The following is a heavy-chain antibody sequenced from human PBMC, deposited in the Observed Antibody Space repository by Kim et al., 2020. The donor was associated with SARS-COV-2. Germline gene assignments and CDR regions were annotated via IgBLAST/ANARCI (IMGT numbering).Heavy chain of an antibody. CDR2: INPNGGST. V-gene: IGHV1-46*01. CDR3: ARGNYEILRSYYMDALDI. CDR1: GYSFTRYY. Sequence: ASVKVSCKTSGYSFTRYYIHWVRQAPGQGLEWMGIINPNGGSTTYAQKFQGRVTMTRDTSTSTVYLELSRLRSEDTAVYFCARGNYEILRSYYMDALDIWGQGTMVTVS. D-gene: IGHD3-9*01. J-gene: IGHJ3*02.